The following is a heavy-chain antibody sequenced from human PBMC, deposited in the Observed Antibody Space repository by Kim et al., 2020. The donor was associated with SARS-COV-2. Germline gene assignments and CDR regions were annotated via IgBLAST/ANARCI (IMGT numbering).Heavy chain of an antibody. J-gene: IGHJ4*02. D-gene: IGHD3-10*01. V-gene: IGHV3-23*01. CDR3: ANPHYYGSGSYYYGY. Sequence: DSVKGRFTISRDNSKNTLYLQMNSLRDEDTAVYYCANPHYYGSGSYYYGYWGQGTLVTVSS.